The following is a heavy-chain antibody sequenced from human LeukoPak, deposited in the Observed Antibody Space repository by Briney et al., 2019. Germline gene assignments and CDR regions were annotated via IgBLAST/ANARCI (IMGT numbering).Heavy chain of an antibody. J-gene: IGHJ4*02. CDR1: GYTFTSYD. Sequence: ASVKVSCKASGYTFTSYDINWVRQATGQGLERMGWMNPNSGNTGYAQKFQGRVTMTRNTSISTAYMELSSLRSEDTAVYYCARDRGTYYYDSSGYDFDYWGRGTLVTVSS. V-gene: IGHV1-8*01. D-gene: IGHD3-22*01. CDR2: MNPNSGNT. CDR3: ARDRGTYYYDSSGYDFDY.